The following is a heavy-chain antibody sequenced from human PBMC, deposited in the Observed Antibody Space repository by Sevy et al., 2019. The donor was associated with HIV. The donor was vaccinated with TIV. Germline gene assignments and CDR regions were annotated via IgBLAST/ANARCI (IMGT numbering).Heavy chain of an antibody. CDR2: ISSSGSTI. V-gene: IGHV3-11*04. J-gene: IGHJ4*02. CDR1: GFTFSDYY. Sequence: GGSLRLSCAASGFTFSDYYMSWIRQAPGKGLEWVSYISSSGSTIYYADSVKGRFTISRDNAKKSMYLQMNSLRAEDTAVYYCAGYSADTAMAPRRATLGYYFDYWGQGTLVTVSS. CDR3: AGYSADTAMAPRRATLGYYFDY. D-gene: IGHD5-18*01.